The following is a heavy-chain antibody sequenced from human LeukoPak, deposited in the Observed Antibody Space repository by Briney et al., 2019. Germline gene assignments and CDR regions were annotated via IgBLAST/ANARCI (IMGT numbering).Heavy chain of an antibody. CDR2: IIPIFGTA. J-gene: IGHJ4*02. CDR1: GYTFTSYY. CDR3: ARGLLGGYYFDY. Sequence: SVKVSCKASGYTFTSYYMHWVRQAPGQGLEWMGGIIPIFGTANYAQKFQGRVTITADKSTSTAYMELSSLRSEDTAVYYCARGLLGGYYFDYWGQGTLVTVSS. D-gene: IGHD3-16*01. V-gene: IGHV1-69*06.